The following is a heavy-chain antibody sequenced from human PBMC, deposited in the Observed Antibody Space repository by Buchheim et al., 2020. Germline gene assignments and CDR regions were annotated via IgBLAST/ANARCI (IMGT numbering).Heavy chain of an antibody. D-gene: IGHD3-10*01. Sequence: QVQLVESGGGVVQPGTSLRLSCTASEFTLISYGMHWVRQAPGKGLEWVTIISKDERKKFYADSVKGRFTISRDISKKTVYLQMNSLRPEDTAVYYCARDRGFGVVSPYFDYWGQGIL. V-gene: IGHV3-30*03. CDR3: ARDRGFGVVSPYFDY. J-gene: IGHJ4*02. CDR2: ISKDERKK. CDR1: EFTLISYG.